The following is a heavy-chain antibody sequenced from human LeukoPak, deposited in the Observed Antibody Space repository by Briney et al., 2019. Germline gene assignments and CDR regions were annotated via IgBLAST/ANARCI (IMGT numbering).Heavy chain of an antibody. Sequence: GGSLRLSCTVSGFTFSNYWMHWVRQAPGMGLVWVSHINTDGSTTNYADSVKGRFTVSGDNTKNTLYLQVNSLRVEDTAVYYCARGGLEPVDYWGQGTLVTVSS. CDR3: ARGGLEPVDY. V-gene: IGHV3-74*01. CDR1: GFTFSNYW. D-gene: IGHD5-24*01. J-gene: IGHJ4*02. CDR2: INTDGSTT.